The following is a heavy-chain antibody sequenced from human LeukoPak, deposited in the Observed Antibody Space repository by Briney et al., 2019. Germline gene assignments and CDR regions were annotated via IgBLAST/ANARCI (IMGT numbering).Heavy chain of an antibody. D-gene: IGHD5-18*01. CDR1: GYTFTSYD. J-gene: IGHJ6*02. CDR2: MNPNSGNT. CDR3: ARAPTGYSYGPYYYYYYYGMDV. V-gene: IGHV1-8*01. Sequence: ASVKVSCKASGYTFTSYDINWVRQATGQGLEWMGWMNPNSGNTGYAQKFQGRVTMTRNTSISTAYMELSSLRSEDTAVYYCARAPTGYSYGPYYYYYYYGMDVWGQGTTVTVSS.